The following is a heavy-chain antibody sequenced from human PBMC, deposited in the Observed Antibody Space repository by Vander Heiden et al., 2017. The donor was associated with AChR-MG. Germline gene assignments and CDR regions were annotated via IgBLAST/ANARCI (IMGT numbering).Heavy chain of an antibody. CDR3: AKDAGVWFGEGVGFDP. D-gene: IGHD3-10*01. CDR1: GLTFSSYS. J-gene: IGHJ5*02. CDR2: ISSSSSYI. V-gene: IGHV3-21*01. Sequence: EVQLVESGGGLVKPGGSLRLSCAASGLTFSSYSMNWVRQAPGKGLVWVSSISSSSSYIYYADSVKGRFTISRDNAKNSLYLQMNSLRAEDTAVYYCAKDAGVWFGEGVGFDPWGQGTLVTVSS.